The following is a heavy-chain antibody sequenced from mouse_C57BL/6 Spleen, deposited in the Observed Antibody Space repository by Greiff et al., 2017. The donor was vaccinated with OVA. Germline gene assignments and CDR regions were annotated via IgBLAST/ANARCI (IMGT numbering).Heavy chain of an antibody. CDR3: ARVLLRSFAY. Sequence: VQLQQSGAELMKPGASVKLSCKATGYTFTGYWIEWVKQRPGHGLEWIGEILPGSGSTYYNEKFKGTATFTAATSSNTAYMQLISLTTDDTAIYYCARVLLRSFAYWGQGTLVTVSA. V-gene: IGHV1-9*01. D-gene: IGHD1-1*01. J-gene: IGHJ3*01. CDR1: GYTFTGYW. CDR2: ILPGSGST.